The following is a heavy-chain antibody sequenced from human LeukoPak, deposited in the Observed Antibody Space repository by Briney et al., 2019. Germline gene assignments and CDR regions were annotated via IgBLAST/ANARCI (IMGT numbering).Heavy chain of an antibody. CDR3: APGGHTGGWRY. CDR2: ISISSSTI. V-gene: IGHV3-48*01. D-gene: IGHD6-19*01. J-gene: IGHJ4*02. CDR1: GFPFSSYS. Sequence: GGSLRLSCAASGFPFSSYSMNWVRQAQGKGLGWISYISISSSTIYYADSVKGRFTISRDNAKNSLYLQMNSLRAGDTAVYYCAPGGHTGGWRYWGQGTLVTVSS.